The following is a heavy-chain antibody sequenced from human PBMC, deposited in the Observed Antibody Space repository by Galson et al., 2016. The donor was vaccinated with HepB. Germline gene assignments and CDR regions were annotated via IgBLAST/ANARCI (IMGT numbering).Heavy chain of an antibody. CDR2: ILHNWKT. CDR3: ARVSVTRARYFDY. D-gene: IGHD4-17*01. J-gene: IGHJ4*02. Sequence: SETLSLTCRVSGGSIIGYYWSWVRQPPGKGLEWIGYILHNWKTNDNPSLKSRSIISVDKSKSVFSLLLSAVTAADTAVYYCARVSVTRARYFDYWGQGSLLTVAS. V-gene: IGHV4-59*01. CDR1: GGSIIGYY.